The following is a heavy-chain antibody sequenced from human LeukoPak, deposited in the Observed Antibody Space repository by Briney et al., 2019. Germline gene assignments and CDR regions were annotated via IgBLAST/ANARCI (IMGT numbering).Heavy chain of an antibody. CDR3: ARDRSSWYRKDAFDV. CDR2: IKGDESEK. D-gene: IGHD6-13*01. CDR1: GFTFSSYW. J-gene: IGHJ3*01. V-gene: IGHV3-7*01. Sequence: GGSLRLSCAASGFTFSSYWMTWVRQAPGKGLEWVANIKGDESEKYYLDSVKGRFTISRDNAKNSLYLQMNSLRAEDTAVYYCARDRSSWYRKDAFDVWGQGTMVTVSS.